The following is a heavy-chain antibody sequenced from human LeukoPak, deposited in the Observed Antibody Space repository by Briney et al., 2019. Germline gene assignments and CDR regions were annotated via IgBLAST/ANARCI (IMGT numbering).Heavy chain of an antibody. Sequence: VASVKVSCKASGYTFTSYGISCVRQAPGQGLEWMGWISADNGNTNYAQKLQGRVTMTTDTSTSTAYMELRSLRSDDTAVYYCARDPETRYCSGGSCYYDYWGQGTLVTVSS. J-gene: IGHJ4*02. CDR3: ARDPETRYCSGGSCYYDY. V-gene: IGHV1-18*01. CDR2: ISADNGNT. D-gene: IGHD2-15*01. CDR1: GYTFTSYG.